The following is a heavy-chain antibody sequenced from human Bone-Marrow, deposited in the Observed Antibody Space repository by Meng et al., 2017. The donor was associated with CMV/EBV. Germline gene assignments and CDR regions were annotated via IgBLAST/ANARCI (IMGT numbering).Heavy chain of an antibody. CDR2: ISSSSSYI. V-gene: IGHV3-21*01. J-gene: IGHJ5*02. CDR3: AREEYCSGGSCYPNNWFDP. CDR1: GFTFMNYA. Sequence: GESLKISCAASGFTFMNYAMSWVRQAPGKGLEWVSSISSSSSYIYYADSVKGRFTISRDNAKNSLYLQMNSLRAEDTAVYYCAREEYCSGGSCYPNNWFDPWGQGTLVTVSS. D-gene: IGHD2-15*01.